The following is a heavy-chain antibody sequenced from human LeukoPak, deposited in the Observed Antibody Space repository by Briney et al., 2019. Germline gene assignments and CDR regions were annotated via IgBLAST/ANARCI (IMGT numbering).Heavy chain of an antibody. J-gene: IGHJ6*02. CDR3: ARDLGPGPISDYPRGRFYYAMDV. V-gene: IGHV3-30*02. Sequence: QPGGSLRLSCAASGFTFSSYGMHWVRQAPGEGLEWVAFIRHDGSNKYYADSVKGRFTISRDKSKNTLYLQMNSLRAEDTTVYYCARDLGPGPISDYPRGRFYYAMDVWGQGTTVTVSS. D-gene: IGHD3-16*01. CDR2: IRHDGSNK. CDR1: GFTFSSYG.